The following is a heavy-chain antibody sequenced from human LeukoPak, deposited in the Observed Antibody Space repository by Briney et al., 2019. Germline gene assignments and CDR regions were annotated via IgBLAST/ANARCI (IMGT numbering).Heavy chain of an antibody. CDR1: GYTFSYYW. V-gene: IGHV3-74*01. CDR3: ARDVAGAGSY. Sequence: PGGSLRLSCAASGYTFSYYWMPWVRQVPGKGLVWVSRIDTDGRTTTYADSVKGRFTISRDNVQNTLYLQMNSLRAEDTALYYCARDVAGAGSYWGQGIMVTVSS. CDR2: IDTDGRTT. J-gene: IGHJ4*02. D-gene: IGHD3-10*01.